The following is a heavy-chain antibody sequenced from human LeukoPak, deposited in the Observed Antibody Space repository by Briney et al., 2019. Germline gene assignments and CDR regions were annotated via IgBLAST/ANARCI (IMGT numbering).Heavy chain of an antibody. D-gene: IGHD2-21*02. V-gene: IGHV3-21*01. CDR1: GFTFSSYS. J-gene: IGHJ4*02. CDR3: ARVSPYCGGDCYSFDS. CDR2: ISSSSSYI. Sequence: GESLRLSCAPSGFTFSSYSMNWVRQPPGKGLEWVSSISSSSSYIYYADSVKGRFTIPRDNAKNSLYLQMNSLRAEDTAVYYCARVSPYCGGDCYSFDSWGQGPLVTVPS.